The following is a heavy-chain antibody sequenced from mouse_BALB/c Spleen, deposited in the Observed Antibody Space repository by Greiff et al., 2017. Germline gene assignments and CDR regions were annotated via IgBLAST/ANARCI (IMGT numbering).Heavy chain of an antibody. CDR3: ARRGSDHTPFAY. CDR1: GYTFSSFW. Sequence: VQLQQSGAELLKPGASVKISCKATGYTFSSFWIEWVKQRPGHGLEWIGEILPGSGSTNYNEKFKGKATFTADTSSNTAYMQLSSLTSEDSAVYYCARRGSDHTPFAYWGQGTLVTVSA. CDR2: ILPGSGST. J-gene: IGHJ3*01. V-gene: IGHV1-9*01. D-gene: IGHD1-1*01.